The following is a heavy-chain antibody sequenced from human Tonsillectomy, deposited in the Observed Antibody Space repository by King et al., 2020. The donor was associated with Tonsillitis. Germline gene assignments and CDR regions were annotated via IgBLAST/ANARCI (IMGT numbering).Heavy chain of an antibody. V-gene: IGHV3-23*04. CDR1: GFTFSSYA. J-gene: IGHJ4*02. CDR3: AKDQGWPGGYSTRQD. Sequence: VQLVESGGGLLQPGGSLRLSCAASGFTFSSYAMSWVRQAPGKGLEWGSAISGSGGSTYYADPVKGRFTISRDNSKNTLYLQMNSLRAEDTAVYYCAKDQGWPGGYSTRQDWGQGTLVTVSS. CDR2: ISGSGGST. D-gene: IGHD2-15*01.